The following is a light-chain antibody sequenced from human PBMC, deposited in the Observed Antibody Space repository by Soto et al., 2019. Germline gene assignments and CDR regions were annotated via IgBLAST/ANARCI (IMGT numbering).Light chain of an antibody. CDR1: QGIRND. CDR2: AAS. V-gene: IGKV1-6*01. CDR3: VQNYNYPPT. J-gene: IGKJ1*01. Sequence: AIQMTQSPSSLSASVGDRVTLTCRASQGIRNDVGWYQQKPGLAPKFLIFAASNLQIGVPSRFRGSGSGTDFTLTISSLQPEDFATYYCVQNYNYPPTFGQGTKVDIK.